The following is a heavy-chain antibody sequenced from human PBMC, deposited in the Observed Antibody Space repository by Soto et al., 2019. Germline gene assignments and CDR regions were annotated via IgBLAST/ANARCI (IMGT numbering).Heavy chain of an antibody. CDR2: IYYSGST. V-gene: IGHV4-61*01. J-gene: IGHJ5*02. D-gene: IGHD3-10*01. CDR1: GGSVSSGNYY. Sequence: PSETLSLTCTVSGGSVSSGNYYWSWIRQPPGKGLEWIGYIYYSGSTNYNPSLKSRVTISVDTSKNQFSLKLSSVTAADTAVYYCARSGALLWFGVFDPWGQGTLVTVSS. CDR3: ARSGALLWFGVFDP.